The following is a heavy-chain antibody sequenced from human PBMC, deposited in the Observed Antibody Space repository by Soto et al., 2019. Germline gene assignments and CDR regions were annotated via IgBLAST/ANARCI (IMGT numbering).Heavy chain of an antibody. D-gene: IGHD2-2*01. Sequence: EVQLVESGGGLVQPGGSLRLSCAASGFTFSSYWMSWVRQAPGKGLEWVANIKQDGSEKYYVDSVQGRFTISRDNANKSLYLQMNGRRAEDTAVYYWARDIRECSSTRWYVEIELWGRGTLVTVSS. CDR1: GFTFSSYW. CDR2: IKQDGSEK. J-gene: IGHJ2*01. V-gene: IGHV3-7*03. CDR3: ARDIRECSSTRWYVEIEL.